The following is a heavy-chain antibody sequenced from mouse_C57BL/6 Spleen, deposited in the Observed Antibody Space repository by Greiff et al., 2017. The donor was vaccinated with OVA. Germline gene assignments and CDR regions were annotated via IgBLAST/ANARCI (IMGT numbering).Heavy chain of an antibody. Sequence: QVQLQQPEAELVMPGASVKLSCKASGYTFTSYWMHWVKQRPGQGLEWIGEIDPSDSYTNYNQKFKGKSTLTVDKSSSTAYMQLSSLTSEDSAVYYCARGAFYYYGSSLFAYWGQGTLVTVSA. J-gene: IGHJ3*01. D-gene: IGHD1-1*01. CDR3: ARGAFYYYGSSLFAY. CDR2: IDPSDSYT. V-gene: IGHV1-69*01. CDR1: GYTFTSYW.